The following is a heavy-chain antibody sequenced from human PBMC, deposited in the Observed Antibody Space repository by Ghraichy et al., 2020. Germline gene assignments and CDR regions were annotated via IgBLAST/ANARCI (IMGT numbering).Heavy chain of an antibody. CDR3: ARATSGTGPDY. CDR2: IYNSGST. D-gene: IGHD6-13*01. Sequence: ETRSLTCTVSGGSISSYSWSWIRQPPGKGLEWIGYIYNSGSTNYNPSLKSRVTISADTSKNQFSLKLNSVTAADTAVYYCARATSGTGPDYWGQGTLVTVSS. CDR1: GGSISSYS. J-gene: IGHJ4*01. V-gene: IGHV4-59*01.